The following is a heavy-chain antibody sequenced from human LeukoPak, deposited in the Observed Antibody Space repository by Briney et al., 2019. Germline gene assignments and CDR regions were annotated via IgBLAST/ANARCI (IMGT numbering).Heavy chain of an antibody. CDR1: GFAFSSYS. CDR3: AKDHAGVYYDILTGYSSYGMDV. J-gene: IGHJ6*04. Sequence: GGSLRLSCAASGFAFSSYSMNWVRQAPGKGLEWVAVISYDGSDKYYADSVKGRFTISRDNSKNTLYLQMNSLRAEDTAVYYCAKDHAGVYYDILTGYSSYGMDVWGKGTTVTVSS. V-gene: IGHV3-30*18. CDR2: ISYDGSDK. D-gene: IGHD3-9*01.